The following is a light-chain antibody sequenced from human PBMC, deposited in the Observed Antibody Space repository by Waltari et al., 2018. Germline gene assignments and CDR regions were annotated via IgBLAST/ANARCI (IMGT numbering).Light chain of an antibody. J-gene: IGKJ4*01. CDR1: QSVRKD. CDR2: GTS. Sequence: DIQMTQSPSSLSASVGDSVTITCRASQSVRKDLSWYQQKPGQAPKMLIYGTSGLKTGAPSRFSGSGSGADYTLTITGLQAEDFATYFCQQSYSIPRTFGGGTKVE. CDR3: QQSYSIPRT. V-gene: IGKV1-39*01.